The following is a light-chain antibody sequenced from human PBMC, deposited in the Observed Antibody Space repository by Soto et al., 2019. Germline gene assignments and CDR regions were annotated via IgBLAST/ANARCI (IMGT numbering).Light chain of an antibody. J-gene: IGKJ1*01. Sequence: EILLTQSPGTLSLSPWERATLSCRASQSVSSNYLAWYQQKPGQAPRLLIYGASSRATGISDRFSGSGSGTDFTLTISRLEPEDFAVYYCQQYNSSPVTFGQGTKVDIK. CDR1: QSVSSNY. CDR3: QQYNSSPVT. CDR2: GAS. V-gene: IGKV3-20*01.